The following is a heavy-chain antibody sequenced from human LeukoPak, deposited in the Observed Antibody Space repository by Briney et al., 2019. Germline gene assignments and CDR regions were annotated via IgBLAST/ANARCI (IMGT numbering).Heavy chain of an antibody. CDR1: GGTFSSYA. CDR2: IIPIFGTA. D-gene: IGHD2-21*02. V-gene: IGHV1-69*13. J-gene: IGHJ5*02. CDR3: ARARTYCGGDCYSSRGWFDP. Sequence: ASVKVSCKASGGTFSSYAISWVRQAPGQGLEWMGGIIPIFGTANYAQKFQGRVTITADESTSTAYMELSSLRSEDTAVYYRARARTYCGGDCYSSRGWFDPWGQGTLVTVSS.